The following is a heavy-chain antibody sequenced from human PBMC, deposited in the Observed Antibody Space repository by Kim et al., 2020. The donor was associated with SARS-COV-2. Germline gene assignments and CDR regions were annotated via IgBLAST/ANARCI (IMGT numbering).Heavy chain of an antibody. J-gene: IGHJ4*02. V-gene: IGHV4-59*13. CDR3: TRQNTYDHALTDY. CDR2: FYGGGTP. Sequence: SETLSLTCSVSGVSIRDSYWGWLRQPPGKGLEWIGYFYGGGTPKYNPSLKSRLNMSVDMSKSQFSLNLTSVTAADTARYFCTRQNTYDHALTDYWGQGTLVIVSS. CDR1: GVSIRDSY. D-gene: IGHD2-8*01.